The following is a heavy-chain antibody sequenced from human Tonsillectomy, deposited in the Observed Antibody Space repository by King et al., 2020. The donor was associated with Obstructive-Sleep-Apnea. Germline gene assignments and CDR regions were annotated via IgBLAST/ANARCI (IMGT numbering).Heavy chain of an antibody. CDR3: AKALHLGYCSGGSCYDDYYYGMDV. J-gene: IGHJ6*02. Sequence: VQLQESGGGLVQPGRSLRLSCAASGFTFDDYAMHWVRQAPGKGLEWVSGISWNSGSIGYADSVKGRFTISRDNAKNSLYLQMNSLRAEDTALYYCAKALHLGYCSGGSCYDDYYYGMDVWGQGTTVTVSS. D-gene: IGHD2-15*01. CDR1: GFTFDDYA. CDR2: ISWNSGSI. V-gene: IGHV3-9*01.